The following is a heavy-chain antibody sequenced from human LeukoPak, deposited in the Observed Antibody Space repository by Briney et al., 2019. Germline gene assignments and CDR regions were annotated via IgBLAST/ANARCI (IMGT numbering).Heavy chain of an antibody. CDR1: GGSFSGYY. D-gene: IGHD1-26*01. CDR3: ARGGWELPEGSLDN. V-gene: IGHV4-34*01. Sequence: SETLSLTCAVYGGSFSGYYWSWIRQPPGKGLEWIGEINHSGSTNSNPSLKSRVTISVDASKNQFPLKLSSVTAADTAVYYCARGGWELPEGSLDNWGQGTLVTVSS. CDR2: INHSGST. J-gene: IGHJ4*02.